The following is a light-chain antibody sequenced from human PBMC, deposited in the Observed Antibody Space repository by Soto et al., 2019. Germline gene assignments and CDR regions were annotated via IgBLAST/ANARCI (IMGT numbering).Light chain of an antibody. CDR1: QGIGNA. V-gene: IGKV1-6*01. CDR2: GAS. CDR3: LQDINYPWK. J-gene: IGKJ1*01. Sequence: AIQMTHSPSSLSASVLYIVTISFRASQGIGNALGWYQQKPGKPPKVLIYGASNLQSGVPPRFSGSGSGTDFTLAISSLQPEDSATYYCLQDINYPWKFGQGTKVDIK.